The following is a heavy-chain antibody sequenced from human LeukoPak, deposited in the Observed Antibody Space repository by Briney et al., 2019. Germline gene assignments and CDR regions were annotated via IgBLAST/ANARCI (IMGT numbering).Heavy chain of an antibody. CDR3: VTDLHGINWYVD. J-gene: IGHJ4*02. Sequence: GGSLRLSCAACGFTFSSYSMNWVRQAPGKGLEWVSCISSSSTYKYYADSIKGRFTISRDNSKNTLFLQMNSLRAEDTSMYYCVTDLHGINWYVDWGQGTLVTVSS. CDR2: ISSSSTYK. CDR1: GFTFSSYS. D-gene: IGHD1-20*01. V-gene: IGHV3-21*01.